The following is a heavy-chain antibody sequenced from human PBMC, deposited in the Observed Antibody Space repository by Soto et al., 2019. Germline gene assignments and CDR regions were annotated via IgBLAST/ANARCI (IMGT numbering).Heavy chain of an antibody. D-gene: IGHD5-12*01. J-gene: IGHJ4*02. CDR3: ARDRSGYDLYYFDY. Sequence: EVQLVESGGGLVQPGGSLRLSCAASGFTVSSNYMSWVRQAPGKGVEWVSVIYSGGSTYYADSVKGRFTISRDNSKNTLYLQMNSLRPEDTAVYYCARDRSGYDLYYFDYWGQGTLVTVSS. V-gene: IGHV3-66*01. CDR2: IYSGGST. CDR1: GFTVSSNY.